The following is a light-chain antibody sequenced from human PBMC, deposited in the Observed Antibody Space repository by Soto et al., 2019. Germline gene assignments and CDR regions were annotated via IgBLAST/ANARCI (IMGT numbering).Light chain of an antibody. V-gene: IGLV2-23*01. CDR1: SSDVGSYNL. CDR3: CSYAVPYV. CDR2: EGS. Sequence: QSALTQPASVSGSPGQSITISCTGTSSDVGSYNLVSWYQQHPGKAPKLMIYEGSKRPSGVSNRFSGSKSGNTASLTISGLQAEDEADYYCCSYAVPYVFGTGTKLTVL. J-gene: IGLJ1*01.